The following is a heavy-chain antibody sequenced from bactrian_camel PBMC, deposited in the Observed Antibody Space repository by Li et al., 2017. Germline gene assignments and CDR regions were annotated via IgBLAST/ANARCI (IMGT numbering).Heavy chain of an antibody. D-gene: IGHD5*01. CDR2: IYSDGSGT. J-gene: IGHJ4*01. CDR3: ANLGDPWNYGWAHNY. Sequence: HVQLVESGGGLVQPGGSLRLSCAASGFTFNAADMSWVRQAPGKGLNWVSGIYSDGSGTYYADSVKGRFTISRDNAKNTVYLQLNSLKTEDMAMYYCANLGDPWNYGWAHNYWGQGTQVTVS. V-gene: IGHV3S7*01. CDR1: GFTFNAAD.